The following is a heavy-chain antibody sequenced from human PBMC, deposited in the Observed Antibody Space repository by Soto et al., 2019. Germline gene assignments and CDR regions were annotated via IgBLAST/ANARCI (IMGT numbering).Heavy chain of an antibody. Sequence: QVQLVESGGGVVQPGRSLRLSCAASGFTFSSYGMHWVRQAPGKGLEWVAVIWYDGSNKYYADSVKGRFTISRDNSKNTLYLQMSSLRAEDTAVYYCARGTVHFDYWGQGTLVTVSS. CDR3: ARGTVHFDY. CDR2: IWYDGSNK. D-gene: IGHD4-17*01. V-gene: IGHV3-33*01. J-gene: IGHJ4*02. CDR1: GFTFSSYG.